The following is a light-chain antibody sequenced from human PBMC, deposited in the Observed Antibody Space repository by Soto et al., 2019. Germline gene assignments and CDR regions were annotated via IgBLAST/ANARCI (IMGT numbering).Light chain of an antibody. J-gene: IGKJ1*01. CDR1: QSLLQSNGYNY. Sequence: DIVMTQSPLSLPVTPGEPASISCSSSQSLLQSNGYNYLDWYLQKPGQSPQLLIYFGSYRASGVPDRFSGSGSGTDFTLKIRRVEAEDVGVYFCIQSQQSHRTFGQWT. CDR2: FGS. V-gene: IGKV2-28*01. CDR3: IQSQQSHRT.